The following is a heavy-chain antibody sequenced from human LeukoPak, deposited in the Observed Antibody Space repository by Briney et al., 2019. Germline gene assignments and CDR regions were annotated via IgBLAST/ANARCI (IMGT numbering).Heavy chain of an antibody. D-gene: IGHD2-2*01. CDR3: AKYCVSTSCSNRGAYYGMDV. Sequence: GGSLRLSLAASGFTFSNYAMSWVRQAPGKGLEWVSSISGIGSSTYYPDSVKGRFTIPRDNSKNSLYLQMNRLRAEDTAGYYCAKYCVSTSCSNRGAYYGMDVWGQGTTVTVSS. CDR2: ISGIGSST. CDR1: GFTFSNYA. J-gene: IGHJ6*02. V-gene: IGHV3-23*01.